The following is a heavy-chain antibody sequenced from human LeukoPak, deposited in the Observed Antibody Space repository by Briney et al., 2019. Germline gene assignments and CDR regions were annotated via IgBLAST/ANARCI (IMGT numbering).Heavy chain of an antibody. D-gene: IGHD3-22*01. CDR1: GGSISSSNW. V-gene: IGHV4-4*02. Sequence: SETLSLTCAVSGGSISSSNWWSWVRQPPGKGLEWIGSIYYSESTYYNPSLKSRVTISVDTSKNQFSLKLSSVTAADTAVYYCARDRDSSGTTTDYWGQGTLVTVSS. CDR3: ARDRDSSGTTTDY. J-gene: IGHJ4*02. CDR2: IYYSEST.